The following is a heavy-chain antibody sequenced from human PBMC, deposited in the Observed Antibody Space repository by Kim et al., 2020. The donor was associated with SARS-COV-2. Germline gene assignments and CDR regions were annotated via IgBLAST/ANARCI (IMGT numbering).Heavy chain of an antibody. CDR3: ARDTRDYYGMDV. CDR2: IWYDGSNK. J-gene: IGHJ6*02. V-gene: IGHV3-33*01. Sequence: GGSLRLSSAASGFTFSSYGMHWVRQAPGKGLEWVAVIWYDGSNKYYADSVKGRFTISRDNSKNTLYLQMNSLRAEDTAVYYCARDTRDYYGMDVWGQGTTVTVSS. CDR1: GFTFSSYG.